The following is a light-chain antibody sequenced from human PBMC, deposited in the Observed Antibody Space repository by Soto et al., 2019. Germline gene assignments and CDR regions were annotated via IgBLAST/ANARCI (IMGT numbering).Light chain of an antibody. CDR3: SSFTTSSTFV. CDR2: DVS. J-gene: IGLJ1*01. CDR1: SSDVGCYNY. Sequence: QSALAQPASVSGSPGQSITISCTGTSSDVGCYNYVSWFQQHPGKAPKLLIYDVSNWPSGVSDRFSGSKSGNTASLTISGLQAEDEAEYYCSSFTTSSTFVFGTGTKVTVL. V-gene: IGLV2-14*01.